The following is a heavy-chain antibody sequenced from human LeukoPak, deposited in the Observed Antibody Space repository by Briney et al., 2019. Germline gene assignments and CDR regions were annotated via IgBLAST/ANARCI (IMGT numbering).Heavy chain of an antibody. CDR1: GGTFSSYA. Sequence: SVKVSCKASGGTFSSYAISWLRQAPGQGLEWMGGIIPIFGTANYAQKFQGRVTITADESTSTAYMELSSLRSEDTAVYYCARHPVTAIPLYFDYWGQGTLVTVSS. CDR3: ARHPVTAIPLYFDY. D-gene: IGHD2-21*02. J-gene: IGHJ4*02. V-gene: IGHV1-69*13. CDR2: IIPIFGTA.